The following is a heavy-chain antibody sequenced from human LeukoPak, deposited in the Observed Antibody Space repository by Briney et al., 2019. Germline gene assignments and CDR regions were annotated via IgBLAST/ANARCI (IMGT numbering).Heavy chain of an antibody. Sequence: GGSLRLSCAASGFTFSSYGMHWVRQAPGKGLEWVAVIWYDGSNKYYADSVKGRFTISRDNSKNTLYLQMNSLRAEDTAVYYWARDGGRNTIFGGARGEAFDIWGQGTMVNVSS. J-gene: IGHJ3*02. CDR1: GFTFSSYG. CDR2: IWYDGSNK. CDR3: ARDGGRNTIFGGARGEAFDI. V-gene: IGHV3-33*01. D-gene: IGHD3-3*01.